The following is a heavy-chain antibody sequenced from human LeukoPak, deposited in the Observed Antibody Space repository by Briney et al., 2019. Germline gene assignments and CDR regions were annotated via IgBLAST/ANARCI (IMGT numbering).Heavy chain of an antibody. D-gene: IGHD6-19*01. CDR3: ARVAVAGTSFDY. CDR1: GFTFSSYE. J-gene: IGHJ4*02. V-gene: IGHV3-48*03. CDR2: ISSSGSTI. Sequence: GGSLRLSRAASGFTFSSYEMNWVRQAPGKGLEWVSYISSSGSTIYYADSVKGRFTISRDNAKNSLYLQMNSLRAEDTAVYYCARVAVAGTSFDYWGQGTLVTVSS.